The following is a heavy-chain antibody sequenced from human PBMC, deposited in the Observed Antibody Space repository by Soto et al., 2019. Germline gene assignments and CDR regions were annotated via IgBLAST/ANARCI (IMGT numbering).Heavy chain of an antibody. J-gene: IGHJ4*02. CDR3: ARGGVDYYDSSGYYFSPYYFDY. V-gene: IGHV4-30-2*01. Sequence: SETLSLTCAVSGGSISSGGYSWSWIRQPPGKGLEWIGYIYHSGSTYYNPSLKSQVTISVDRSKNQFSLKLSSVTAADTAVYYCARGGVDYYDSSGYYFSPYYFDYWGQGTLVTVS. CDR2: IYHSGST. D-gene: IGHD3-22*01. CDR1: GGSISSGGYS.